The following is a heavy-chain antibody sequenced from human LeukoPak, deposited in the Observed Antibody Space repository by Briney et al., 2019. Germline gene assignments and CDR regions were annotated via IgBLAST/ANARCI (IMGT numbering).Heavy chain of an antibody. Sequence: SETLSLTCTVSGGSISSGSYYWSLVRQPAGKGLEWIGRIYTSGSTNYNPSLKSRVTISVDTSKNQFSLKLSSVTAADTAVYYCARAQRDGYNSLDYWGQGTLVTVSS. CDR2: IYTSGST. CDR1: GGSISSGSYY. D-gene: IGHD5-24*01. CDR3: ARAQRDGYNSLDY. V-gene: IGHV4-61*02. J-gene: IGHJ4*02.